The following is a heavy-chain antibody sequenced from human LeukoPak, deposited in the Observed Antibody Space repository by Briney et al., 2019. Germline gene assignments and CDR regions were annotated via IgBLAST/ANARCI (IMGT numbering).Heavy chain of an antibody. J-gene: IGHJ4*02. CDR2: SGNKANSHTR. CDR1: GFTFSDHY. V-gene: IGHV3-72*01. CDR3: TGNYYGSGSYADFDY. Sequence: PGGSLRLSCAASGFTFSDHYMDWVRQAPGKGLEWVGRSGNKANSHTREYAASVKGRFTISRDDSKNSLYLQMNSLKTEDTSVYYCTGNYYGSGSYADFDYWGQGTLVTVSS. D-gene: IGHD3-10*01.